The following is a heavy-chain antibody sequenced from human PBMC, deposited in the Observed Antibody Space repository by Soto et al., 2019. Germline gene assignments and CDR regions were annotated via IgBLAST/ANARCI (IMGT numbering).Heavy chain of an antibody. D-gene: IGHD1-1*01. CDR3: EKHTQERPPADGFDV. V-gene: IGHV3-23*01. CDR2: VSGSGGSK. Sequence: GGSLRLSCVASASGFIFSNFAMSWVRQAPGRGLEWVSGVSGSGGSKYYADSVKGRFTISRDNSRNTLYLQMDSLTAEETAVYYCEKHTQERPPADGFDVWGQGTMVTVSS. CDR1: GFIFSNFA. J-gene: IGHJ3*01.